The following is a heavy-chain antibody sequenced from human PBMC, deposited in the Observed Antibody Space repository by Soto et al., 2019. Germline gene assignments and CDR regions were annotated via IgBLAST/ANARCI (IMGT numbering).Heavy chain of an antibody. J-gene: IGHJ6*02. D-gene: IGHD3-22*01. CDR2: IKQDGSEK. Sequence: GGSLRLSCAASGLTFSSYWMSWVRQAPGKGLEWVANIKQDGSEKYYVDSVKGRFTISRDNGKNSLFLQMNSLRDEDTAVYYCARVVVVIPPGYYYAMDVWGQGTTVTVSS. V-gene: IGHV3-7*01. CDR3: ARVVVVIPPGYYYAMDV. CDR1: GLTFSSYW.